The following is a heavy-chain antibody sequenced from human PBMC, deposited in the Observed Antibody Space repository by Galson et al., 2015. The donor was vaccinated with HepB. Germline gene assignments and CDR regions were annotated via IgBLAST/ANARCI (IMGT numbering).Heavy chain of an antibody. V-gene: IGHV4-34*01. Sequence: TLSLTCAVYGGSFSGYYWTWIRQPPGKGLEWIGEINHSGSANYNPPFKSRVTISGDTSKNQFSLKLRSVTAADTAVYYCARARGGPNLLHYYFGLDVWGQGTTITVSS. CDR2: INHSGSA. J-gene: IGHJ6*02. CDR1: GGSFSGYY. D-gene: IGHD2-15*01. CDR3: ARARGGPNLLHYYFGLDV.